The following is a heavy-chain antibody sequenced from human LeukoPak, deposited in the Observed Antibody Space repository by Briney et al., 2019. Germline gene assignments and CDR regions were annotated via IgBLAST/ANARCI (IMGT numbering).Heavy chain of an antibody. CDR2: LSCSGSTI. CDR3: AKARWERPEVDY. Sequence: GGSLRLFCAASGFTFSDYYLGWIREAPGKGLEGVSYLSCSGSTIFCADVVEGRFTICGGNSEHTLHRQMQSLRVGDAGVYLWAKARWERPEVDYWGQGTLVTVSS. D-gene: IGHD1-26*01. CDR1: GFTFSDYY. V-gene: IGHV3-11*04. J-gene: IGHJ4*02.